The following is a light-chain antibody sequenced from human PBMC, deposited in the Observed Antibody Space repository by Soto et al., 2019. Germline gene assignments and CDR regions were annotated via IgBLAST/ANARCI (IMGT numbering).Light chain of an antibody. CDR3: QETSSAPPGT. CDR1: QYIFTH. Sequence: DIQMTQSPLSLSASVGDRVTITCRASQYIFTHLNWYQQKPGKPPTLLIYAASSLQSGVPSRFSGSGSGTEFTLTISSLQPEDFATYYCQETSSAPPGTFGQGTNVDIK. J-gene: IGKJ1*01. V-gene: IGKV1-39*01. CDR2: AAS.